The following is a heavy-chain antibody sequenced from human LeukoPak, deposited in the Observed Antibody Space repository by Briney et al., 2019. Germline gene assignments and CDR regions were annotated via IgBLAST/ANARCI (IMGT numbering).Heavy chain of an antibody. Sequence: GGSLRLSCAASGFTFSSYGMHWVRQAPGKGLEWVAFIRYDGSNKYYADSVKGRFTISRDNSKNTLYLQMNSLRAEDTAVYYCAKGGYSNGRYYYYYMDVWGEGTTVTVSS. V-gene: IGHV3-30*02. J-gene: IGHJ6*03. CDR1: GFTFSSYG. CDR2: IRYDGSNK. CDR3: AKGGYSNGRYYYYYMDV. D-gene: IGHD5-18*01.